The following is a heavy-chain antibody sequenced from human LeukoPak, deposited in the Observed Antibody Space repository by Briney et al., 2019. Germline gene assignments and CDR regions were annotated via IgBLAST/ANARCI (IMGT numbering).Heavy chain of an antibody. CDR1: GGSFSSHY. CDR3: ARDSAPVRTSWYFDL. J-gene: IGHJ2*01. Sequence: SETLSLTCTVSGGSFSSHYWTWIRHPPGKALEWIGYYTGDANYNPTKYNPFLRSRATISLDTSTNQFSLKLSSVTAADTAVYYCARDSAPVRTSWYFDLGGRGTLVTVSS. D-gene: IGHD1-14*01. CDR2: YTGDANYNPT. V-gene: IGHV4-59*11.